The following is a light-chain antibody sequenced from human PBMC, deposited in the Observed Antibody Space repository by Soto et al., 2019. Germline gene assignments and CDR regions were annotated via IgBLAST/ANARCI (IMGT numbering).Light chain of an antibody. CDR3: QQYNNWPRGT. CDR1: QSVSSN. Sequence: IVVKQSPAPLSVTPGERATLSCRASQSVSSNLAWYQQKPGQAPRLLIYGASTRATGIPARFSGSGSGTEFTLTISSLQSEDFAVYYCQQYNNWPRGTFGGGTKVDIK. J-gene: IGKJ4*01. CDR2: GAS. V-gene: IGKV3-15*01.